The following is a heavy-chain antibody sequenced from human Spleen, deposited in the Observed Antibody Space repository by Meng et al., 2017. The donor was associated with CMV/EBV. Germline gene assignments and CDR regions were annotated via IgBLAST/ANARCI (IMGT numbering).Heavy chain of an antibody. J-gene: IGHJ6*02. CDR2: IYSVGNT. CDR1: GFTVSTTY. CDR3: ARNLVLPAAIQYYYRNYGMDV. D-gene: IGHD2-2*01. V-gene: IGHV3-66*02. Sequence: GESLKISCAVSGFTVSTTYMGWVRQAPGKGLEWVSTIYSVGNTYYAESVKGRFTISRDDAKNTLSLQMNSLRVDDTAAYYCARNLVLPAAIQYYYRNYGMDVWGQGTTVTVSS.